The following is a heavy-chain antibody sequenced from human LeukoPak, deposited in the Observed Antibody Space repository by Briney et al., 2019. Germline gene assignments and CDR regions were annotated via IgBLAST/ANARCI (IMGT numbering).Heavy chain of an antibody. D-gene: IGHD2-2*01. CDR2: INPSGGST. V-gene: IGHV1-46*01. Sequence: GASVKVSCKTSGYTFTNYALNWVRQAPGQGLEWMGIINPSGGSTSYAQKFQGRVTMTRDTSTSTVYMELSSLRSEDTAVYYCAREGCSSTSCPTRQFDYWGQGTLVTVSS. CDR3: AREGCSSTSCPTRQFDY. CDR1: GYTFTNYA. J-gene: IGHJ4*02.